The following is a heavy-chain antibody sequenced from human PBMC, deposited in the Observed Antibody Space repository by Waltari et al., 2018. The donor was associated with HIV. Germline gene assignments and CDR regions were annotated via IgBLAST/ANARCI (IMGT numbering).Heavy chain of an antibody. V-gene: IGHV1-2*02. J-gene: IGHJ5*02. Sequence: QVQLVQSGAEVKKPGASVKVSCTASGYTFTGYYMHWVRQAPGQGLEWMGWINPNSGGTNYAQKFQGRVTMTRDTSISTAYMELSRLRSDDTAVYYCARDPYSSGPQTWFDPWGQGTLVTVSS. CDR3: ARDPYSSGPQTWFDP. D-gene: IGHD6-19*01. CDR1: GYTFTGYY. CDR2: INPNSGGT.